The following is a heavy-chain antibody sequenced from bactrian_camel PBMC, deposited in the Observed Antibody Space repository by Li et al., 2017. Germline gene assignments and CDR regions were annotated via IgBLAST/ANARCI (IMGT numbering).Heavy chain of an antibody. D-gene: IGHD5*01. J-gene: IGHJ4*01. CDR2: ITRIHGGT. V-gene: IGHV3S68*01. Sequence: QLVESGGGSVQAGGSLRLSCAATVNSNNLNCMGWFRQAPGKEREGVASITRIHGGTAYADSVKGRFIISRDNTKNTLYLQMNSLKPEDTAIYYCAAAERGGYCRNRWGINYWGQGTQVTVS. CDR1: VNSNNLNC. CDR3: AAAERGGYCRNRWGINY.